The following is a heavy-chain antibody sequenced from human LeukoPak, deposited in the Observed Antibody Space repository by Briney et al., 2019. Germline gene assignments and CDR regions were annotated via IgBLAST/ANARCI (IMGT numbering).Heavy chain of an antibody. D-gene: IGHD3-10*01. J-gene: IGHJ4*02. CDR1: GGSFSGYY. CDR3: ARSRYYYGSGSHYRIFDY. CDR2: INHSGST. Sequence: SETLSLTCAVYGGSFSGYYWSWIRQPPGKGLEWIGEINHSGSTNYNPSLKSRVTISVDTSKNQFSLKLSSVTAADTAVYYCARSRYYYGSGSHYRIFDYWGQGTLVTVSS. V-gene: IGHV4-34*01.